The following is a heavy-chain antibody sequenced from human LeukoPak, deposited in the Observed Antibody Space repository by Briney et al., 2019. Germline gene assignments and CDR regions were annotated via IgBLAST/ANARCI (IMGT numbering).Heavy chain of an antibody. CDR1: GYTFTGYY. J-gene: IGHJ4*02. CDR3: ARVNRGYSGYEFSY. Sequence: ASVKVSYKASGYTFTGYYMHWVRQAPGQGLEWMGRINPNSGGTNYAQKFQGRVTMTRDTSISTAYMELSRLRSDDTAVYYCARVNRGYSGYEFSYWGQGTLVTVSS. V-gene: IGHV1-2*06. D-gene: IGHD5-12*01. CDR2: INPNSGGT.